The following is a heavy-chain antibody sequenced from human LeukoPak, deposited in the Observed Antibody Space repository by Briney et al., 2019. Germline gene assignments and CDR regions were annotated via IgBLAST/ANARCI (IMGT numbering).Heavy chain of an antibody. CDR1: GVSISSGGYY. CDR3: ARVKPAIRGYNWNYLDY. V-gene: IGHV4-31*03. Sequence: SQTLSLTCTVSGVSISSGGYYWSWIRQHPGKGLEWIGYIYYSGSTYYNPSLKSRVTISVDTSKNQFSLKLSSVTAADTAVYYCARVKPAIRGYNWNYLDYWGQGTLVTVSS. D-gene: IGHD1-20*01. CDR2: IYYSGST. J-gene: IGHJ4*02.